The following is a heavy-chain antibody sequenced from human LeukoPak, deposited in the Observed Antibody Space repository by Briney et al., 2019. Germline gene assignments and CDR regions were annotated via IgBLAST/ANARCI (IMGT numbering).Heavy chain of an antibody. CDR3: TVRYFDWLSLYYYGMDV. D-gene: IGHD3-9*01. J-gene: IGHJ6*04. Sequence: GRSLRLSCTASGFTYGDYAMSWVRQAPGKGLEWVGFIRCKAYGGTTEYAASVKGRFTISRDDSKSIAYLQMNSLKTEDTAVYYCTVRYFDWLSLYYYGMDVWGKGTTVTVSS. V-gene: IGHV3-49*04. CDR1: GFTYGDYA. CDR2: IRCKAYGGTT.